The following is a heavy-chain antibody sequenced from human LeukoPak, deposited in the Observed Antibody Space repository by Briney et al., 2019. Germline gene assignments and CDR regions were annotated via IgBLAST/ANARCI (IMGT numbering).Heavy chain of an antibody. J-gene: IGHJ4*02. CDR2: IGGSGDNT. CDR3: AKGSYYDSSGSFYFDY. Sequence: GGSLRLSCAASGFTFSSYAMSWVRQDPGKGLEWVSGIGGSGDNTYYADSVKGRFTISRDNSKNTLYVQVNSLGTEDTAAYYCAKGSYYDSSGSFYFDYWGQGTLVTVSS. CDR1: GFTFSSYA. D-gene: IGHD3-22*01. V-gene: IGHV3-23*01.